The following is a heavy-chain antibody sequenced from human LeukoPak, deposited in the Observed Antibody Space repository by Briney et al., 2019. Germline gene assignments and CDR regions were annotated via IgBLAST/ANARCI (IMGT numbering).Heavy chain of an antibody. CDR3: ARGTGRVRYRPAYWYFDL. CDR2: INHSGST. D-gene: IGHD3-9*01. Sequence: SETLSLTCAVYGGSFSGYYWSWIRQPPGKGLEWIGEINHSGSTNYSPSLKSRVTISVDTSKNQFSLKLSSVTAADTAVYYCARGTGRVRYRPAYWYFDLWGRGTLVTVPS. V-gene: IGHV4-34*01. CDR1: GGSFSGYY. J-gene: IGHJ2*01.